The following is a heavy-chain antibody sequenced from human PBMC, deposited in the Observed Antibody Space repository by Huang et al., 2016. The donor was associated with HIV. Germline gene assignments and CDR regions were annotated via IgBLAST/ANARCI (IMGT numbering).Heavy chain of an antibody. D-gene: IGHD2-21*02. CDR1: GYTFTNYG. V-gene: IGHV7-4-1*02. CDR2: INTDTGKP. CDR3: VRVRRVMDTYCVADCSTLEAFDI. Sequence: QVQLVQSGSELKKPGASVKVSCKASGYTFTNYGVHWVRQAPGQGLEWMGLINTDTGKPRYAQGLTGRFVFSVDTSVNTAYLQSSSLKAADSAIYYCVRVRRVMDTYCVADCSTLEAFDIWGQGTVVTVSA. J-gene: IGHJ3*02.